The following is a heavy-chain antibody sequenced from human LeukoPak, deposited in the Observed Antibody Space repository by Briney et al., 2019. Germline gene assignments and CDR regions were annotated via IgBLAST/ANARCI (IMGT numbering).Heavy chain of an antibody. Sequence: TGGSLRLSYAASGFTFSSYEMNWVRQAPGKGLEWLSYISGSGTTINYADSVKGRFTISRDNAKNSLFLQMNSLRAEDTAVYYCARDYYDSSGYYRLQHWARAPWSPSPQ. J-gene: IGHJ1*01. CDR3: ARDYYDSSGYYRLQH. CDR2: ISGSGTTI. CDR1: GFTFSSYE. D-gene: IGHD3-22*01. V-gene: IGHV3-48*03.